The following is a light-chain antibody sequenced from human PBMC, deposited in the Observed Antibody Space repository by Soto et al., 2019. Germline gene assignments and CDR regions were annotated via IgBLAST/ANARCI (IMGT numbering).Light chain of an antibody. CDR2: TSG. Sequence: IQMTQSPSSLSASVGDRVTITCRASQRITTYLNWYQQKPGEAPKLLISTSGTLQRGVPSRFSGSGSGTYFTLTITALRPEDFATDFWQQTYSHPYTFGQGTKLEIK. J-gene: IGKJ2*01. CDR1: QRITTY. V-gene: IGKV1-39*01. CDR3: QQTYSHPYT.